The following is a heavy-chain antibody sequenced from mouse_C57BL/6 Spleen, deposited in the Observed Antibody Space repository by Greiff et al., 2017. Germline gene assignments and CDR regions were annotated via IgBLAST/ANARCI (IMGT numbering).Heavy chain of an antibody. CDR3: ARSITTGLYFDY. D-gene: IGHD1-1*01. V-gene: IGHV1-69*01. CDR2: IDPSDSYT. Sequence: QVQLQQSGAELVMPGASVKLSCKASGYTFTSYWMHWVKQRPGQGLEWIGEIDPSDSYTNYNQKFKGKSTLTVDKSSSTDYMQLSSLTYEDSAVYYCARSITTGLYFDYWGQGTTLTVSS. CDR1: GYTFTSYW. J-gene: IGHJ2*01.